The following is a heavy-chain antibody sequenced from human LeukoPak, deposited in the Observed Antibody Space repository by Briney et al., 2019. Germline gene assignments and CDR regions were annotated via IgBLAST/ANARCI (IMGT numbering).Heavy chain of an antibody. J-gene: IGHJ4*02. D-gene: IGHD2-2*02. V-gene: IGHV4-39*01. CDR3: ARQNIVVVPAAIYKGAYFDY. Sequence: SETLSLTCTVSGGSISSSSYYWGWIRQPPGKGLEWIGSIYYRGSTYYNPSLKSRVTISVDTSKNQFSLKLSSVTAADTAVYYCARQNIVVVPAAIYKGAYFDYWGQGTLVTVSS. CDR2: IYYRGST. CDR1: GGSISSSSYY.